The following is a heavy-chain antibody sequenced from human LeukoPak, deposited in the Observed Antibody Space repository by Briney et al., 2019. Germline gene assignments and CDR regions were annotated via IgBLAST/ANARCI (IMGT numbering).Heavy chain of an antibody. CDR2: IYYSGST. Sequence: PSETLSLTCTVSGGSISSGGYYWSWIRQDPGKGLEWIGYIYYSGSTYYNPSLKSRVTISVDTSKNQFSLKLSSVTAADTAVYYCASSYYDSSGYLDYWGQGTLVTVSS. J-gene: IGHJ4*02. V-gene: IGHV4-31*03. CDR1: GGSISSGGYY. D-gene: IGHD3-22*01. CDR3: ASSYYDSSGYLDY.